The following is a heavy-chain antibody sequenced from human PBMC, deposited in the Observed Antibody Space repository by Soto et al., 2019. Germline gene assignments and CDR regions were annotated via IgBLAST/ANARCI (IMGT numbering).Heavy chain of an antibody. Sequence: GGSLRLSCAASGFTFSAYGMHWVRQAPGKGLEWVAIIWYDGSNEYYADSVKGRFTISRDNSKNTLYLQMNSLRAEVTALYYSARSGSYYPSDYWGPGTLVTVSS. CDR2: IWYDGSNE. CDR3: ARSGSYYPSDY. D-gene: IGHD1-26*01. J-gene: IGHJ4*02. CDR1: GFTFSAYG. V-gene: IGHV3-33*01.